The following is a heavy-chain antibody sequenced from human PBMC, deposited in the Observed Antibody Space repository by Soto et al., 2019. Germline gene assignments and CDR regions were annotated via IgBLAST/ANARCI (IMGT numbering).Heavy chain of an antibody. CDR2: ISGSSTYA. CDR3: AREATGNGMDV. V-gene: IGHV3-11*06. CDR1: GISFSGYY. D-gene: IGHD6-13*01. J-gene: IGHJ6*02. Sequence: QVHLVESGGGLVQPGGSLRLSCAASGISFSGYYMSWIRQAPGEGLEWVSYISGSSTYADYADSVKGRFTISRDNARNSLYLQMNTLRAEDTAVYYCAREATGNGMDVWGQGTTVTVSS.